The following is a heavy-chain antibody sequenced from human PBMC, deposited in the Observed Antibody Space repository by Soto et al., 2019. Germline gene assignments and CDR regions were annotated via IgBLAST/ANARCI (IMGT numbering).Heavy chain of an antibody. J-gene: IGHJ4*02. CDR2: IYHSGST. Sequence: QLPLQESGSGLVKPSQNLYLTCSVSGGSISSGGYSWSWIRQPPGKGLEWIGYIYHSGSTYYNPTIKTRVTISVDWSKIQFSMNLGSVADADTAGYYWASGQELAAQLWGQGTMVTVSS. V-gene: IGHV4-30-2*01. CDR3: ASGQELAAQL. CDR1: GGSISSGGYS. D-gene: IGHD2-15*01.